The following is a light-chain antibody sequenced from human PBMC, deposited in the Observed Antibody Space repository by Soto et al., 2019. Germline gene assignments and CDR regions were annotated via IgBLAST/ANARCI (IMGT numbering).Light chain of an antibody. CDR3: SSYAGSNNLV. J-gene: IGLJ2*01. Sequence: QSALTQPASVSGSPGQSITISCTGTSGDVGGYNYVSWYQQHPDKAPKLMIYEVSNRPSGVSNRFSGSKSGNTASLTISGLQAEDEADYYCSSYAGSNNLVFGGGTKLTVL. V-gene: IGLV2-14*01. CDR2: EVS. CDR1: SGDVGGYNY.